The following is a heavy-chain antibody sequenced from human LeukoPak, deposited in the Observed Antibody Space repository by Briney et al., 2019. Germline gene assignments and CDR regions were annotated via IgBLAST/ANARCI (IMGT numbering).Heavy chain of an antibody. Sequence: GASVKVSCKASGYTFTTYGITWVRQAPGQGLEWMGWMNPNSGNTGYAQKFQGRVTITRNTSISTAYMELSSLRSEDTAVYYCARIRAYSYSDYWGQGTLVTVSS. CDR1: GYTFTTYG. V-gene: IGHV1-8*03. J-gene: IGHJ4*02. CDR3: ARIRAYSYSDY. CDR2: MNPNSGNT. D-gene: IGHD5-18*01.